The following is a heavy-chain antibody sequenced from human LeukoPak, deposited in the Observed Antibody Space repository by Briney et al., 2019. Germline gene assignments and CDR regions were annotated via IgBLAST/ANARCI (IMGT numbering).Heavy chain of an antibody. V-gene: IGHV4-34*01. CDR3: ARGVLGGAPFDY. CDR1: GGSFSGYY. J-gene: IGHJ4*02. Sequence: SETLSLTCAVYGGSFSGYYWSWIRQPPGKGLEWIGEINHSGSTNYNPSLKSRVTISVDTSKNQFSLKLSSVTAADTAVYYCARGVLGGAPFDYWGQGTLVTASS. D-gene: IGHD3-16*01. CDR2: INHSGST.